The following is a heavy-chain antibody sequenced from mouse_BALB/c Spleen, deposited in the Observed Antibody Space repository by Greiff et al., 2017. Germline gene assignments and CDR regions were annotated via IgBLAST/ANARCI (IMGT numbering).Heavy chain of an antibody. CDR1: GFSLTSYG. Sequence: VKLMESGPGLVQPSQSLSITCTVSGFSLTSYGVHWVRQSPGKGLEWLGVIWSGGSTDYNAAFISRLSISKDNSKSQVFFKMNSLQANDTAIYYCARNRGYGYDAMDYWGQGTSVTVSS. J-gene: IGHJ4*01. CDR2: IWSGGST. D-gene: IGHD1-2*01. V-gene: IGHV2-2*02. CDR3: ARNRGYGYDAMDY.